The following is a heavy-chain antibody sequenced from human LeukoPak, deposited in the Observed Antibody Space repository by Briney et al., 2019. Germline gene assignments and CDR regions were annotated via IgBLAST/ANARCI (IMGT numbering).Heavy chain of an antibody. V-gene: IGHV3-15*01. J-gene: IGHJ4*02. CDR3: AKDPPLTTVVTTDY. Sequence: GGSLRLSCVASGVTFSYAWMSWVRQAPGKGLEWVGRIKSKNEGGTTDYAAPVKGRFTIARDDSKNTLHLQMNSLRAEDTAVYYCAKDPPLTTVVTTDYWGQGTLVTVSS. CDR2: IKSKNEGGTT. D-gene: IGHD4-23*01. CDR1: GVTFSYAW.